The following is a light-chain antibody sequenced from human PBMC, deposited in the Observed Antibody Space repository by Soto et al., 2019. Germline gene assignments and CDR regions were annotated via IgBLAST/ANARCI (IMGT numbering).Light chain of an antibody. CDR2: GAF. V-gene: IGKV3-20*01. CDR3: HQYGSSPHT. J-gene: IGKJ5*01. CDR1: QSVVTSW. Sequence: ELVLTQSPCTRSLFPGEGPTLSCRASQSVVTSWLAWYQQKPGQHPRLLIYGAFYRATGIPDRFSGSGYGTDFTLSLSRLEREDFAVHYCHQYGSSPHTFGQGARLEIK.